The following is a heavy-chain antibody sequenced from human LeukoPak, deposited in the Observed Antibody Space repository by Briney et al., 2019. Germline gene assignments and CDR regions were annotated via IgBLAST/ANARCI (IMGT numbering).Heavy chain of an antibody. V-gene: IGHV3-7*01. CDR3: AREPALPERAHFDY. CDR1: GFTFGGYW. CDR2: IKQDGSEK. J-gene: IGHJ4*02. Sequence: GGSLRLSCAASGFTFGGYWMSWVRQAPGKGLEWVANIKQDGSEKYYVDSVEGRFTISRDNAKKSLYLQMNSLRGGDTAVYYCAREPALPERAHFDYWRQGTLVTVSS.